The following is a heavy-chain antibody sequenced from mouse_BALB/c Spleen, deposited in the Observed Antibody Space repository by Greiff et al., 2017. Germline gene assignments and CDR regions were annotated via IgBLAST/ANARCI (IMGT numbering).Heavy chain of an antibody. J-gene: IGHJ4*01. V-gene: IGHV3-5*02. CDR3: ARDIYGNYGGGAMDY. Sequence: EVKLQESGPGLVKPSQTVSLTCTVTGISITTGNYRWSWIRQFPGNKLEWIGYIYYSGTITYNPSLTSRTTITRDTSKNQFFLEMNSLTAEDTATYYCARDIYGNYGGGAMDYWGQGTSVTVSS. CDR1: GISITTGNYR. CDR2: IYYSGTI. D-gene: IGHD2-1*01.